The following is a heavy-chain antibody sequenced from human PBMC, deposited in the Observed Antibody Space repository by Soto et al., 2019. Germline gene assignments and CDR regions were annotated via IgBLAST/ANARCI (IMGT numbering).Heavy chain of an antibody. J-gene: IGHJ4*01. Sequence: PGESLRLSGAVSGFNVSSYWMSWVRQAPGKGLERVASIKEDGSEIYYLQSVRGRFAISRDSAGNALQLAMNYLSAEDTATYFCARDIGFEYVNWAHGTLVTVSS. CDR3: ARDIGFEYVN. V-gene: IGHV3-7*01. D-gene: IGHD6-6*01. CDR2: IKEDGSEI. CDR1: GFNVSSYW.